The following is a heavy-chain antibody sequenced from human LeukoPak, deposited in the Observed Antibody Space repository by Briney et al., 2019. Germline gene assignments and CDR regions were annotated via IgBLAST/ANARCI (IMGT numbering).Heavy chain of an antibody. CDR2: ISGSGYAI. J-gene: IGHJ4*02. D-gene: IGHD1-26*01. Sequence: GGSLRLSCTASGSTFSDFHMSWIRQAPGKGLEWVSHISGSGYAIHHPGSVKGRFTISRDNAKNSLYLQMNSLRVEDSAVYYCARLSGTYSRGGDHWGQGTLVTV. V-gene: IGHV3-11*01. CDR1: GSTFSDFH. CDR3: ARLSGTYSRGGDH.